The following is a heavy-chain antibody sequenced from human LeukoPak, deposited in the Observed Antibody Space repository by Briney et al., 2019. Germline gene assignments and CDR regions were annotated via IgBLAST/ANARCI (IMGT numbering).Heavy chain of an antibody. CDR2: ISSSSSTI. CDR1: GFTFSSYS. D-gene: IGHD4-11*01. Sequence: PGGSLRLSCAASGFTFSSYSMNWVRQAPGKGLEWVSYISSSSSTIYYADSVKGRFTISRDNAKNSLYLQMNSLRAEDTAVYYCARGTVTTRLLYYYMDVWGKGTTVTVSS. CDR3: ARGTVTTRLLYYYMDV. V-gene: IGHV3-48*01. J-gene: IGHJ6*03.